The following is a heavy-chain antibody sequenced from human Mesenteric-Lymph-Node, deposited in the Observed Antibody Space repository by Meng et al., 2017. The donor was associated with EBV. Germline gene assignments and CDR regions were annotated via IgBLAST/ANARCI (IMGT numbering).Heavy chain of an antibody. J-gene: IGHJ5*02. Sequence: QVHPVQSGAEVKRPWASITVSFQSSGSPFINPYIDWVRQDTGRGLEWMGWMNSNSGNTGYAQKFQGRVTMTRDTSTSTAYMELSSLTSEDTAVYYCARGSGAGGRDWFDPWGQGTLVTVSS. CDR3: ARGSGAGGRDWFDP. V-gene: IGHV1-8*01. CDR1: GSPFINPY. CDR2: MNSNSGNT. D-gene: IGHD3-16*01.